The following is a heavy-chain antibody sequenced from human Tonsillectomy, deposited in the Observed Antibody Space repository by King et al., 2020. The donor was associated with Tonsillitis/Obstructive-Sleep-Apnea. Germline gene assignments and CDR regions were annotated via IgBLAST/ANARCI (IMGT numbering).Heavy chain of an antibody. J-gene: IGHJ1*01. CDR3: ARGRIVVVVAATPDLYFQH. CDR2: INHSGST. Sequence: VQLQQWGAGLLKPSETLSLTCAVHGGSFSGYYCSWIRQPPGKGLEWIGEINHSGSTNYNPSLKSRVTISVATSKNQFSLKLSSVTAADTAVYYCARGRIVVVVAATPDLYFQHWGQGTLVTVSS. D-gene: IGHD2-15*01. V-gene: IGHV4-34*01. CDR1: GGSFSGYY.